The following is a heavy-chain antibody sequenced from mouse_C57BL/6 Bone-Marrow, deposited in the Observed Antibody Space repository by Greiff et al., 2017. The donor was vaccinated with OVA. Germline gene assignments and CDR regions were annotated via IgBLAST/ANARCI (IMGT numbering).Heavy chain of an antibody. D-gene: IGHD1-1*01. J-gene: IGHJ3*01. Sequence: QVQLQQSGPELVKPGASVKISCKASGYAFSSSWMNWVKQRPGKGLEWIGWIYPGGGDTNYNGKFKGKATLTADKSSSTAYMQLSSLTSEDSAVYFCARSNPLGYYGGSPFAYWGRGTLVTVSA. V-gene: IGHV1-82*01. CDR1: GYAFSSSW. CDR2: IYPGGGDT. CDR3: ARSNPLGYYGGSPFAY.